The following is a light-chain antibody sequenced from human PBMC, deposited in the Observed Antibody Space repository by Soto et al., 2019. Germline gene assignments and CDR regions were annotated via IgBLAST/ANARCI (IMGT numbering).Light chain of an antibody. J-gene: IGLJ2*01. CDR3: QSYDSSLTVV. Sequence: QSVLTQPPSVSGAPGQRVTISCTGSSSSIGAGYDVHWYQQLPGTAPKLLIYGNSNRPSGVPDRFSGSKSGTSASLAITGLQAGDEADYYCQSYDSSLTVVFGGGTKLTVL. CDR2: GNS. V-gene: IGLV1-40*01. CDR1: SSSIGAGYD.